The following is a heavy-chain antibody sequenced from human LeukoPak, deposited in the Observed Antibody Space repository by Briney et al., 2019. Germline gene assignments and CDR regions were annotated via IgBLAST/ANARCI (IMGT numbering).Heavy chain of an antibody. Sequence: ASVKVSCKASGYTFTGYYMHWVRQAPGQGLEWMGWISPNSGGTNYAQKFQGRVTMTRDTSISTAYMELSRLRSDDTAVYYCARGELAVAGRNVPYFDYWGQGTLVTVSS. D-gene: IGHD6-19*01. V-gene: IGHV1-2*02. CDR1: GYTFTGYY. CDR2: ISPNSGGT. CDR3: ARGELAVAGRNVPYFDY. J-gene: IGHJ4*02.